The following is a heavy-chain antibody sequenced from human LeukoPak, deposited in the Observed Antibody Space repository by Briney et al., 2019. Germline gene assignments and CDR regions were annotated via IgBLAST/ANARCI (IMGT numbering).Heavy chain of an antibody. CDR1: GFTFSRYW. CDR3: ERRATGPPEY. D-gene: IGHD3-9*01. CDR2: IDSDGTNR. Sequence: GGSLRLSCAASGFTFSRYWMHWVRQAPGKGLVWVSRIDSDGTNRDYADSVKGRFTISRDNAKNTVYLQMNSLRDEDTAVYYCERRATGPPEYWGQGSLVTVSS. V-gene: IGHV3-74*01. J-gene: IGHJ4*02.